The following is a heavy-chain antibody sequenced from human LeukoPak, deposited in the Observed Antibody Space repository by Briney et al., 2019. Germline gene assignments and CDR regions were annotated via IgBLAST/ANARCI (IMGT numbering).Heavy chain of an antibody. V-gene: IGHV3-53*01. Sequence: GGSLRLSCAASGFTFSRYWMHWVRQAPGKGLEWVSVIYGGGTTYYADSVKGRFTISRDNSRNTLYLQMNSLRAEDTAVYYCARDLGYYDSSGSQDWGQGTLVTVSS. J-gene: IGHJ4*02. CDR1: GFTFSRYW. CDR2: IYGGGTT. CDR3: ARDLGYYDSSGSQD. D-gene: IGHD3-22*01.